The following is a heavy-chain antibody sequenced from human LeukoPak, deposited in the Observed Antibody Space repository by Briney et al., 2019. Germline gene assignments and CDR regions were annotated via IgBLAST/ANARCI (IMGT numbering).Heavy chain of an antibody. D-gene: IGHD6-13*01. Sequence: AASVKVSCKASGYTFTSYYMHWVRQAPGQGLEWMGVINPSGGSTSYAQKFQVRVTMTRDRSTSTVYMELSSLRSEDTAVYYCARDRIAAALDDYWGQGTLVTVSS. CDR3: ARDRIAAALDDY. CDR2: INPSGGST. V-gene: IGHV1-46*01. J-gene: IGHJ4*02. CDR1: GYTFTSYY.